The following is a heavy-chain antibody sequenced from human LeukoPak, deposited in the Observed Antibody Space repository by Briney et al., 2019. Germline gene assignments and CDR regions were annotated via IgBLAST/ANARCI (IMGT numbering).Heavy chain of an antibody. V-gene: IGHV1-2*02. CDR3: ARGELVRVVRGGYYNFYY. J-gene: IGHJ4*02. CDR2: INPNSGGT. Sequence: ASVKVSCKASGYTFTGYYMHWVRQAPGQGLEWMGWINPNSGGTNYAQKFQGRVTMTRDTSISTAYMELSRLRSDDTAVYYCARGELVRVVRGGYYNFYYWGQGTLVTVSS. CDR1: GYTFTGYY. D-gene: IGHD3-10*01.